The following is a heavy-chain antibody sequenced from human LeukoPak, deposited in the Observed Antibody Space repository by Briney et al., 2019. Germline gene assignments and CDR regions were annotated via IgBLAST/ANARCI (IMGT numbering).Heavy chain of an antibody. D-gene: IGHD1-26*01. J-gene: IGHJ4*02. CDR3: ARERGVGGTTWGDIGY. CDR2: ISGGNDNT. V-gene: IGHV3-23*01. Sequence: GGSLRLSCAASGFTFRNYDMNWVRQAPEKGLEWVSFISGGNDNTFYADSVKGRFTISRDNSKNTLYLQMNSLRAEDTAVYYCARERGVGGTTWGDIGYWGQGTLVTVSS. CDR1: GFTFRNYD.